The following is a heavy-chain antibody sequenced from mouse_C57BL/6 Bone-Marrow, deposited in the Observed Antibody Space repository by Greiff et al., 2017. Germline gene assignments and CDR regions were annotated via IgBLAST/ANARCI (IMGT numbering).Heavy chain of an antibody. CDR1: GYTFTSYW. D-gene: IGHD2-5*01. CDR3: ARSKSHSNYDY. Sequence: LQQPGAELVKPGASVKLSCKASGYTFTSYWMHWVKQRPGQGLEWIGMIHPNSGSTNYNEKFKSKATLTVDKSSSTAYMQLSSLTSEDSAVYYCARSKSHSNYDYWGQGTTLTVSS. J-gene: IGHJ2*01. CDR2: IHPNSGST. V-gene: IGHV1-64*01.